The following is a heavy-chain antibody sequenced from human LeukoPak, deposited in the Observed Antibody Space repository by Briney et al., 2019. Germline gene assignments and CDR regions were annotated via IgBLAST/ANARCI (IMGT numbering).Heavy chain of an antibody. CDR3: ARARYTSASFYLYYFDY. J-gene: IGHJ4*02. CDR2: ISSSSTYI. V-gene: IGHV3-21*01. CDR1: GFPFNSYS. D-gene: IGHD6-19*01. Sequence: PGGSLRLSCVASGFPFNSYSMTWVRQAPGTGLEWVSSISSSSTYIYYADSMKGRFTISRDNAKNSLYLQMTSLRVEDTAVYYCARARYTSASFYLYYFDYWGQGTLVTVSS.